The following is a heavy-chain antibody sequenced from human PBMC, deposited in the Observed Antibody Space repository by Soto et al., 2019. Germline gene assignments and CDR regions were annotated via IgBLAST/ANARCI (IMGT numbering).Heavy chain of an antibody. CDR1: GCTFTSYG. CDR3: ARGSSSPIFGVAIDY. CDR2: ISAYNGNT. V-gene: IGHV1-18*01. D-gene: IGHD3-3*01. Sequence: ASVKVSCKASGCTFTSYGISWVRQAPGQGIEWMGWISAYNGNTNYAQKLQGRVTMTTDTSTSTAYMELRSLRSDDTAVYYCARGSSSPIFGVAIDYWGQGTLVTVAS. J-gene: IGHJ4*02.